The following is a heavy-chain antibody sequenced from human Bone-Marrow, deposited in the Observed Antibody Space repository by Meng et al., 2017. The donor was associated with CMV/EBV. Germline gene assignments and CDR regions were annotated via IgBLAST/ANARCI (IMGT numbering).Heavy chain of an antibody. V-gene: IGHV3-7*01. CDR3: ALMATTVYYYGMDV. CDR2: IKQDGSEK. D-gene: IGHD5-24*01. J-gene: IGHJ6*02. CDR1: GFTFSSYW. Sequence: GESLKISCAASGFTFSSYWMSWVRQAPGKGLEWVANIKQDGSEKYYVDSVKGRFTISRDIAKNSLYLQMNSLRAEDTAVYYCALMATTVYYYGMDVWGQGTTDTVSS.